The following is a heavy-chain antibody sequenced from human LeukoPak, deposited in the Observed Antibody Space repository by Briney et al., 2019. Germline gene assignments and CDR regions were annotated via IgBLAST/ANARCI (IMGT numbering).Heavy chain of an antibody. Sequence: SETLSLTCTVSGGSISSSSYYWGWIRQPPGKGLEWIGSIYYSGSTYYNPSLKSRVTISVDTSKNQFSLKLSSVTAADTAVYYCARLSHLQTPHFDYWGQGTLVTVSS. V-gene: IGHV4-39*01. CDR1: GGSISSSSYY. J-gene: IGHJ4*02. CDR3: ARLSHLQTPHFDY. CDR2: IYYSGST. D-gene: IGHD4-11*01.